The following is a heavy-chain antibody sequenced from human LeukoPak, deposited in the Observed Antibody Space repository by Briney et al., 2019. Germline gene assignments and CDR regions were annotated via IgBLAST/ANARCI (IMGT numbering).Heavy chain of an antibody. V-gene: IGHV1-46*01. CDR3: ARDPLNVVVVAATRRGRAFDI. D-gene: IGHD2-15*01. Sequence: ASLKVSCKASGYTFTSYYMHWVRQAPGQGLEWMGIINPSGGSTSYVQKFQSRDTITRDTPTSTVYMEMSSLRSEDTAVYYCARDPLNVVVVAATRRGRAFDIWGQGTMVTVSS. CDR2: INPSGGST. CDR1: GYTFTSYY. J-gene: IGHJ3*02.